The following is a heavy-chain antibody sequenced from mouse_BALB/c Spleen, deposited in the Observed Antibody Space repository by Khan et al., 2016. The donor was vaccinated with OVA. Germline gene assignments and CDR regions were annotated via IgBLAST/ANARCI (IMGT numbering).Heavy chain of an antibody. J-gene: IGHJ2*01. Sequence: QIQLVQSGPELKKPGETIKISCKASGYTFTNNGVNWVKQAPGKGLKWIGWINTYTGEPNYADDFKGRFAFSLEISASSAYLPLHHLKNADPAIFFCARSRLHYYGSMYFDYWGQGTTLTVSS. CDR1: GYTFTNNG. CDR2: INTYTGEP. CDR3: ARSRLHYYGSMYFDY. V-gene: IGHV9-3-1*01. D-gene: IGHD1-2*01.